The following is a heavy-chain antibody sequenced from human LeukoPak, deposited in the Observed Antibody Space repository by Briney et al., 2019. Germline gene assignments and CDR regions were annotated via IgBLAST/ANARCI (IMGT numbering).Heavy chain of an antibody. D-gene: IGHD2-2*01. Sequence: PGRSLCPSCAASGFTFSNYAIRWVRQAPGKGLEWVSTVSGSGGTTYYADSVKGRFTISRDNSKNTLYLQMNSLRVEDTAVYYCAKDAGRFPNLPTDYWGQGSLVTVSS. CDR1: GFTFSNYA. CDR2: VSGSGGTT. V-gene: IGHV3-23*01. CDR3: AKDAGRFPNLPTDY. J-gene: IGHJ4*02.